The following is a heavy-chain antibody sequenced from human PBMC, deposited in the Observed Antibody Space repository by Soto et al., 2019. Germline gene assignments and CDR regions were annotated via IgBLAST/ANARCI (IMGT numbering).Heavy chain of an antibody. CDR1: GFTFSNDW. J-gene: IGHJ5*02. D-gene: IGHD2-8*02. CDR2: INMDGSRT. CDR3: ARGPRGIYGNDH. V-gene: IGHV3-74*01. Sequence: EVQLVESGGGLVQPGGSLRLSCAASGFTFSNDWMHWVRQGAGKGLVWVSRINMDGSRTNYADYVRGRFTISRDNAKNTVYLQMNSLRAEDTAIYYCARGPRGIYGNDHWGQGALVTVSS.